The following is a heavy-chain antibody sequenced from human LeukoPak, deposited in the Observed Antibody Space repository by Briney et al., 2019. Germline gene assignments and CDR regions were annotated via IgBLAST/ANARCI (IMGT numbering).Heavy chain of an antibody. CDR2: IIPTFGSP. D-gene: IGHD1-7*01. V-gene: IGHV1-69*06. J-gene: IGHJ4*02. CDR1: GVTVSSYV. Sequence: SVKVSCKASGVTVSSYVFSWVRQAPEQGLEWMGGIIPTFGSPNYAPRFQGRLTITADKSTNTAYMELTNLGSNDTALYYCAGGAIDNWNSGKLIDCWGQGTLVVVSS. CDR3: AGGAIDNWNSGKLIDC.